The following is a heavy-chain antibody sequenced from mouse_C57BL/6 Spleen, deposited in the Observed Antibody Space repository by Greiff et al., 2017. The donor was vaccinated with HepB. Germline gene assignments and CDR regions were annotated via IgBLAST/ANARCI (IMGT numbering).Heavy chain of an antibody. D-gene: IGHD1-1*02. V-gene: IGHV5-9*01. CDR2: ISGGGGNT. J-gene: IGHJ4*01. Sequence: EVKLVESGGGLVKPGGSLKLSYAASGFTFSSYTMSWVRQTPEKRLEWVATISGGGGNTYYPDSVKGRFTISRDNAKNTLYLQMSSLRSEDTALYYCARHEIWYAMDYWGQGTSVTVSS. CDR1: GFTFSSYT. CDR3: ARHEIWYAMDY.